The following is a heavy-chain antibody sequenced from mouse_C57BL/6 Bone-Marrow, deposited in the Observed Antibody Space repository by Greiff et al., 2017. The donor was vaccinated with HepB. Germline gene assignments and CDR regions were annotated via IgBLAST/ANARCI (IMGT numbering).Heavy chain of an antibody. V-gene: IGHV1-50*01. J-gene: IGHJ2*01. CDR2: IDPSDSYT. D-gene: IGHD2-3*01. CDR1: GYTFTSYW. Sequence: VKLQQPGAELVKPGASVKLSCKASGYTFTSYWMQWVKQRPGQGLEWIGEIDPSDSYTNYNQKFKGKATLTVDTSSSTAYMQLSSLTSEDSAVYYCAGLYDGYYAYYFDYWGQGTTLTVSS. CDR3: AGLYDGYYAYYFDY.